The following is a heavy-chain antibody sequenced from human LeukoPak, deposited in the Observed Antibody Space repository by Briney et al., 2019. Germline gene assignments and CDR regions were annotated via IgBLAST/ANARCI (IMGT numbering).Heavy chain of an antibody. CDR1: GGSISSYY. CDR3: ARDTPMVATDV. V-gene: IGHV4-59*01. CDR2: IYYSGST. J-gene: IGHJ6*02. Sequence: SETLSLTCTVSGGSISSYYWSWIRQPPGKGLEWIGYIYYSGSTNYNPSLKSRVTISVDTSKNQFSLKLSSVTAADTAVYYCARDTPMVATDVWGQGTTVTVSS. D-gene: IGHD3-10*01.